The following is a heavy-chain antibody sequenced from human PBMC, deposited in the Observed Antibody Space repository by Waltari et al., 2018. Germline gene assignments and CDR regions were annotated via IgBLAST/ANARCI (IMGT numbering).Heavy chain of an antibody. Sequence: QVQRVQSGAEVKTPGASVKVSCKASGYTCTRTDINWVRRATGQGLGWMGWMNPNSGNTGYAQKFQGRVTITRNTSISTAYLELSSLRSEDTAVYYCARLVRSRATRYYFDYWGQGTLVTVSS. V-gene: IGHV1-8*03. J-gene: IGHJ4*02. CDR2: MNPNSGNT. CDR1: GYTCTRTD. CDR3: ARLVRSRATRYYFDY. D-gene: IGHD2-15*01.